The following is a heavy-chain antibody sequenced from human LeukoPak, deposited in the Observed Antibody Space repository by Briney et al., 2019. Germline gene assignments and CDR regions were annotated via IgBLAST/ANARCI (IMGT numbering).Heavy chain of an antibody. CDR2: IKTDGSEK. CDR1: GFTFSKYW. D-gene: IGHD6-19*01. CDR3: ARLGGWYGPDY. J-gene: IGHJ4*02. V-gene: IGHV3-7*01. Sequence: GGSLRLSCAASGFTFSKYWMSWVRQAPGKGLEWVANIKTDGSEKYYVDSVRGRFTISRDNAKNSLYLQMSSLRAEDTAVYYCARLGGWYGPDYWGQGTLVTVSS.